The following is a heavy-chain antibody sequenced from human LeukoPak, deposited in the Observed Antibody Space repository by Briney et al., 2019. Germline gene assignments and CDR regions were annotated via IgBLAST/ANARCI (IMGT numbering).Heavy chain of an antibody. CDR1: GYTFTSYY. CDR2: INPSGGST. Sequence: ASVKVSCKASGYTFTSYYMHWVRPAPGQGLEWMGIINPSGGSTSYAQKFQGRVTMTRDMSTSTVYMELSSLRSEDTAVYYCARRPGYGDYSDYWGQGTLVTVSS. CDR3: ARRPGYGDYSDY. V-gene: IGHV1-46*01. J-gene: IGHJ4*02. D-gene: IGHD4-17*01.